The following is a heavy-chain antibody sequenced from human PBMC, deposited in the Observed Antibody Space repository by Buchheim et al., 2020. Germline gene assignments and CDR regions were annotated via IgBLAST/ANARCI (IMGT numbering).Heavy chain of an antibody. CDR3: AKDNTIAVAGDYYYGMDV. CDR2: IRHDGSNK. J-gene: IGHJ6*02. V-gene: IGHV3-30*02. Sequence: QVQLVESGGGVVQPGRSLRLSCAASGFTFSSYGMHWVRQAPGKGLEWVAFIRHDGSNKYYADSVKGRFTISRDNSKNTLYRQMNSLRAEDTAVYYCAKDNTIAVAGDYYYGMDVWGQGTT. CDR1: GFTFSSYG. D-gene: IGHD6-19*01.